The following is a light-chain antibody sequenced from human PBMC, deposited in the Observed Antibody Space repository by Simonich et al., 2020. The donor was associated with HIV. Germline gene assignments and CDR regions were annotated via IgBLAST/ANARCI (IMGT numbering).Light chain of an antibody. CDR1: QGVSSN. V-gene: IGKV3-20*01. CDR2: DAS. Sequence: EIVMTQSPATLSVSPGERATLPCRASQGVSSNLAWYPQKPGQAPRLLIYDASSRATGIPDRFSGSGSGTDFTLTISRLEPEDFAVYCCQQYGSSPYTFGQGTKLEIK. CDR3: QQYGSSPYT. J-gene: IGKJ2*01.